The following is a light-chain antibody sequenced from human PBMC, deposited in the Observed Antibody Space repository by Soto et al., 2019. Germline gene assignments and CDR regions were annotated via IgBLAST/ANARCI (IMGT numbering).Light chain of an antibody. CDR1: QSVTSNY. Sequence: EVVLTQSPGTVSLSPGERATLSCRASQSVTSNYLAWYQQKPGQAPRLLIYAASSRATGIPDRFSGSGSGTDFTPSLSRLEPEDFAVSYCPQYGSSTTWTCGQGTKVEIK. J-gene: IGKJ1*01. CDR2: AAS. CDR3: PQYGSSTTWT. V-gene: IGKV3-20*01.